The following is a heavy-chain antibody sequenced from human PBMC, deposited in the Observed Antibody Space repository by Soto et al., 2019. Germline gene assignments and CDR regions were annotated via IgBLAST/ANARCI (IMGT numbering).Heavy chain of an antibody. CDR1: GFTFSSYA. J-gene: IGHJ6*02. CDR3: ARESPTDIVGARPGGGMDV. V-gene: IGHV3-30-3*01. CDR2: ISYDGSNK. D-gene: IGHD1-26*01. Sequence: PGGSLRLSCAASGFTFSSYAMHWVRQAPGKGLEWVAVISYDGSNKYYADSVKGRFTISRDNSKNTLYLQMNSLRAEDTAVYYCARESPTDIVGARPGGGMDVWGQGTTVTVSS.